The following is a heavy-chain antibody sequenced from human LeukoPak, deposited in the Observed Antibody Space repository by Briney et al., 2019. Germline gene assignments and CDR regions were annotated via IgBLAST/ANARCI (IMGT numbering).Heavy chain of an antibody. V-gene: IGHV3-7*01. D-gene: IGHD6-13*01. CDR2: IKQDGSEK. J-gene: IGHJ4*02. CDR1: GFTFSNYW. Sequence: GGSLRLSCAASGFTFSNYWMSWVRQAPGKGLEWVANIKQDGSEKYYVDSVKGRFTISRDNAKKSLYLQMNSLRAEDTAVYYCARVEVAAVGTLDYWGQGTLVTVSS. CDR3: ARVEVAAVGTLDY.